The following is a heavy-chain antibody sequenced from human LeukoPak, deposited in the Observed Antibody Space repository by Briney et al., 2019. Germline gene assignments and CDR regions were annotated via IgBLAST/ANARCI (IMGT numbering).Heavy chain of an antibody. J-gene: IGHJ4*02. D-gene: IGHD1-14*01. Sequence: GGSLRLSCAASGFTFSSYWMSWVRQAPGKGLEWVANIKQDGSGKYYVDSVKGRFTISRDNAKNSLYLQMNSLRAEDAAVYYCARVVGNRYFDYWGQGTLVTVSS. CDR2: IKQDGSGK. CDR1: GFTFSSYW. V-gene: IGHV3-7*01. CDR3: ARVVGNRYFDY.